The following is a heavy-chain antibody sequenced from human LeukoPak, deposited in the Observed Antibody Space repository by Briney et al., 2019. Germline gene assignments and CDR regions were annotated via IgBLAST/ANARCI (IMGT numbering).Heavy chain of an antibody. CDR3: ASGLFTMVRGATDY. D-gene: IGHD3-10*01. Sequence: ASVNVSCKASGYTFTNDTMHWVRQAAGQRLERMGWINAGNGNTKYSQKFQGSVTITRDTSASTAYMELSSLKSEDTAVYYCASGLFTMVRGATDYWGQGTLVTVSS. CDR2: INAGNGNT. J-gene: IGHJ4*02. CDR1: GYTFTNDT. V-gene: IGHV1-3*01.